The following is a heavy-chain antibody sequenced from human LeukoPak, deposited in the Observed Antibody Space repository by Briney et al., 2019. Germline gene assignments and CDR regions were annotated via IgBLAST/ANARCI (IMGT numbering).Heavy chain of an antibody. J-gene: IGHJ4*02. CDR2: INPNSGGT. V-gene: IGHV1-2*02. D-gene: IGHD3-16*01. CDR3: ATELGDWPTVRGFDY. Sequence: GASVKVSCKASGYTFTGYYMHWVRQAPGQGLEWMGWINPNSGGTNYAQKFQGRVTMTEDTSTDTAYMELSSLRSEDTAVYYCATELGDWPTVRGFDYWGQGTLVTVSS. CDR1: GYTFTGYY.